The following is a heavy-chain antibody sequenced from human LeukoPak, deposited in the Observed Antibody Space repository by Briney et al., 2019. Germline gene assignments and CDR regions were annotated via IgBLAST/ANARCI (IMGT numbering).Heavy chain of an antibody. J-gene: IGHJ5*02. CDR1: GFTFTSSA. CDR3: AATSVVPAAIEEEGFDP. V-gene: IGHV1-58*02. CDR2: IVVGSGNT. D-gene: IGHD2-2*01. Sequence: SVKVSCKASGFTFTSSAMQWVRQARGQRLEWIGWIVVGSGNTNYAQKFQERVTITRDMSTSTAYMELSSLRSEDTAVYYCAATSVVPAAIEEEGFDPWGQGTLVTVSS.